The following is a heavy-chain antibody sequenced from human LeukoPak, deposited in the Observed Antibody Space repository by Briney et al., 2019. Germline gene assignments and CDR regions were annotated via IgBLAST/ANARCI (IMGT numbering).Heavy chain of an antibody. CDR3: ARFLGRITISGVVPYGMDV. J-gene: IGHJ6*02. D-gene: IGHD3-3*01. CDR1: GFTVSSNY. CDR2: IYSAGGT. V-gene: IGHV3-53*04. Sequence: GGSLRLSCAASGFTVSSNYMTWVRQAPGKGLEWVSLIYSAGGTYYTDSVKGRFTISRHSSKNTLYLQMNSLRGEDTAMYYCARFLGRITISGVVPYGMDVWGQGTTVTVSS.